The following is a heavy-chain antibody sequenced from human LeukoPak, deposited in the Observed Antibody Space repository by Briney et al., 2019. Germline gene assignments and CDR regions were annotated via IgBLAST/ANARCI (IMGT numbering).Heavy chain of an antibody. CDR1: GGSISSGSYY. CDR3: ARAGLYGSGSYDV. Sequence: SQTLSLTCTVSGGSISSGSYYWSWIRQPAGKGLEWIGRIYTSGSTNYNPSLKSRVTISVDTSKNQFSLKLSSVTAADTAVYYCARAGLYGSGSYDVWGQGTMVTVSS. D-gene: IGHD3-10*01. V-gene: IGHV4-61*02. J-gene: IGHJ3*01. CDR2: IYTSGST.